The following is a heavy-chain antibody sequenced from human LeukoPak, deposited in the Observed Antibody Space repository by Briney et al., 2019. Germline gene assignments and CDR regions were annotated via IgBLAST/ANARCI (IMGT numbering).Heavy chain of an antibody. D-gene: IGHD1-7*01. J-gene: IGHJ4*02. V-gene: IGHV4-34*01. CDR2: INHSGST. Sequence: SQTLSLTRAVYGGSFCGYHWSWIPHPPGKGLEWIGEINHSGSTNYNPSLKSRVTISVDTSKNQFSLELSSVTAADTAVYFCARGNYDYFDSWGQGTLVTVSS. CDR1: GGSFCGYH. CDR3: ARGNYDYFDS.